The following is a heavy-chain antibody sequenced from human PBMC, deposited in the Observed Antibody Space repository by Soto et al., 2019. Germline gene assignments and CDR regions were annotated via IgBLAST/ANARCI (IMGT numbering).Heavy chain of an antibody. D-gene: IGHD3-10*01. CDR1: GLTFSSYS. CDR2: ISSSSSTI. J-gene: IGHJ6*02. Sequence: GGALRLSCAASGLTFSSYSMNWVRQAPGKGLEWVSYISSSSSTIYYADSVKGRFTISRDNAKNSLYLQMNSLRAEDTAVYYCAFGEESGYYYYGMDVWSQGTTVTVSS. V-gene: IGHV3-48*01. CDR3: AFGEESGYYYYGMDV.